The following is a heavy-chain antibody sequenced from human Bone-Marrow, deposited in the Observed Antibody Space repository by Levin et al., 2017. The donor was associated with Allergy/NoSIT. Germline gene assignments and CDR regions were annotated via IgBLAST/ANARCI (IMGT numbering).Heavy chain of an antibody. CDR1: GFIFSGYS. Sequence: GGSLRLSCVVSGFIFSGYSMNWVRQAPGKGLEWVAYISSSSSIIYYADSVKGRFTISRDNAKNSLYLQMNSLRAEDTAVYYCARLYWTATCCYHDPHNYYCGMAVWGQGTTVAVSS. J-gene: IGHJ6*02. CDR3: ARLYWTATCCYHDPHNYYCGMAV. D-gene: IGHD2-8*02. CDR2: ISSSSSII. V-gene: IGHV3-48*01.